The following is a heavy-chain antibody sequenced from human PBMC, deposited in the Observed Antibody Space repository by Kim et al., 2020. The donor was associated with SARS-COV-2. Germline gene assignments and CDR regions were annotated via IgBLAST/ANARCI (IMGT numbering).Heavy chain of an antibody. J-gene: IGHJ4*02. Sequence: GGSLRLSCAASGFTFSGYWMTWVRQAPGKGLEWVASIKQDGSEKVYVEYVKGRFTVSRDNAKDSLSLQLNSLRVEDTAVYYCARVHWGSGRKKEAPYYLAYGGRGALVTVS. D-gene: IGHD6-19*01. CDR1: GFTFSGYW. CDR2: IKQDGSEK. CDR3: ARVHWGSGRKKEAPYYLAY. V-gene: IGHV3-7*01.